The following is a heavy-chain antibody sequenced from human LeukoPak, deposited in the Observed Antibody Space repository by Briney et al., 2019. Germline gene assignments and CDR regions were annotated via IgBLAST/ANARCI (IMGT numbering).Heavy chain of an antibody. J-gene: IGHJ6*02. V-gene: IGHV3-21*01. CDR1: GFTFSSYS. Sequence: PGGSLRLSCAASGFTFSSYSMNWVRQAPGKGLEWVSSISSSSSYIYYADSVKGRFTISRDNAKNSLYLQMNSLRAEDTAVYYCARWATTVTTYAHYYYYGMDVWGQGTTVTVSS. D-gene: IGHD4-17*01. CDR3: ARWATTVTTYAHYYYYGMDV. CDR2: ISSSSSYI.